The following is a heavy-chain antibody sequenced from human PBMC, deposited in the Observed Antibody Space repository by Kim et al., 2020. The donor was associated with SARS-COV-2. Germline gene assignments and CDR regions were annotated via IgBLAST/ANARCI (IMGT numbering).Heavy chain of an antibody. D-gene: IGHD5-18*01. CDR2: INHSGST. CDR3: ARVTRGYSYGDY. CDR1: GGSFSGYY. Sequence: SETLSLTCAVYGGSFSGYYWSWIRQPPGKGLGWIGEINHSGSTNYNPSLKSRVTISVDTSKNQFSLKLSSVTAADTAVYYCARVTRGYSYGDYWGQGTLVTVSS. V-gene: IGHV4-34*01. J-gene: IGHJ4*02.